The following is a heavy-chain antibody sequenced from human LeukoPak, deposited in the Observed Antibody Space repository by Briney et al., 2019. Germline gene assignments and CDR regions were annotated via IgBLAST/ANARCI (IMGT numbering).Heavy chain of an antibody. CDR1: GFTFSSYG. CDR2: ISYDGSNK. J-gene: IGHJ4*02. D-gene: IGHD3-22*01. CDR3: AEATDSTDYYDSSGYPGY. V-gene: IGHV3-30*18. Sequence: QPGGSLRLSCAASGFTFSSYGMHWVRQAPGKGLEWVAVISYDGSNKYYADSVKGRFTISRDNSKNTLYLQMNSLRAEDTAVYYCAEATDSTDYYDSSGYPGYWGQGTLVTVSS.